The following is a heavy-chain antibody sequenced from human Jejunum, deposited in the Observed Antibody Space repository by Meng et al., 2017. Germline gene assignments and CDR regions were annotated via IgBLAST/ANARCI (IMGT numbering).Heavy chain of an antibody. Sequence: GQLPESSPGLVKLSGPLSLTCSVSGGAGSSSNWWSWVRQTPGKGMEWIAEIYHGGTTYYNPSLKSRVTISLDTSKNQFSLNLRSVTAADTAVYYCAGKGVHVAAMYWGQGTLVTVSS. CDR2: IYHGGTT. D-gene: IGHD1-1*01. J-gene: IGHJ1*01. V-gene: IGHV4-4*02. CDR1: GGAGSSSNW. CDR3: AGKGVHVAAMY.